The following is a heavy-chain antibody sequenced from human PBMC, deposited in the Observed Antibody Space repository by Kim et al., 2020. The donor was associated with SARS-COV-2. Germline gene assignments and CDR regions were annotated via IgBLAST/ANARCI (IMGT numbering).Heavy chain of an antibody. Sequence: SETLSLTCTVSGDSLSSDYWSWNRQPAGKGLEWIGRIYTSGRTNYYPSLQSRVTMSVDMSKNQFSLKLSSVTAADTAVYYCASALGHWGQGTLVTVSS. D-gene: IGHD3-16*02. CDR2: IYTSGRT. CDR3: ASALGH. J-gene: IGHJ4*02. CDR1: GDSLSSDY. V-gene: IGHV4-4*07.